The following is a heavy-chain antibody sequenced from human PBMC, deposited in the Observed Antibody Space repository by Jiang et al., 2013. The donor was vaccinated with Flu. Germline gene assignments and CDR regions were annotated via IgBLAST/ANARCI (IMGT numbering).Heavy chain of an antibody. CDR3: ARDHPTGGYDFYYYYGMDV. V-gene: IGHV1-18*01. D-gene: IGHD5-12*01. CDR2: ISGYNGNT. J-gene: IGHJ6*04. Sequence: EWMGWISGYNGNTNYAQKVQGRVTMTTDTSTSTAYMELRSLRSDDSAVYYCARDHPTGGYDFYYYYGMDVWGKGTTVTVSS.